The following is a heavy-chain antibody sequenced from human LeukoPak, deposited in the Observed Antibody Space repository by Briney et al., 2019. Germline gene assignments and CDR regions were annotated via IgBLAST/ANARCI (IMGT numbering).Heavy chain of an antibody. CDR1: GFTFSSYS. Sequence: GGSLRLSRAASGFTFSSYSINWVRQAPGKGLEWVSSISSSGSYIYYADSVKGRFTISRDNAKNSLNLQMNSLRAEDTAVYYCARGAGVQVWSSLDYWGQGALVTVS. CDR3: ARGAGVQVWSSLDY. D-gene: IGHD5-18*01. CDR2: ISSSGSYI. V-gene: IGHV3-21*01. J-gene: IGHJ4*02.